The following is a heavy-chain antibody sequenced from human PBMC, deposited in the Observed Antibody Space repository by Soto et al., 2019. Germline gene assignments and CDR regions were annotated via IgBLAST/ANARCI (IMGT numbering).Heavy chain of an antibody. V-gene: IGHV3-7*03. Sequence: GGSRRLSGAVSGFSFGNYWMSWVRQAPGKGLEWLASIKEDGSERYYLDSVKCRFTISRDNAKDSLSLQMNSLRGEDTAFYYCARDVGPVTIFGEALSGYFDFWGQGTLVTVSS. CDR2: IKEDGSER. D-gene: IGHD3-3*01. CDR3: ARDVGPVTIFGEALSGYFDF. J-gene: IGHJ4*02. CDR1: GFSFGNYW.